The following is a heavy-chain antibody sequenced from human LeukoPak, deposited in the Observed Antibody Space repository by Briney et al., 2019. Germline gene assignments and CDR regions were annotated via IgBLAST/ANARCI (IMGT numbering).Heavy chain of an antibody. V-gene: IGHV1-18*01. D-gene: IGHD7-27*01. CDR3: ARLGKLGTAHYFDY. J-gene: IGHJ4*02. CDR1: GYTFTSYG. Sequence: GALVKVSCKASGYTFTSYGISWVRQAPGQGLEWMGWISAYNGNTNYAQKLQGRVTMTTETSTSTAYMELRSLRSDDTAVYYCARLGKLGTAHYFDYWGQGTLVTVSS. CDR2: ISAYNGNT.